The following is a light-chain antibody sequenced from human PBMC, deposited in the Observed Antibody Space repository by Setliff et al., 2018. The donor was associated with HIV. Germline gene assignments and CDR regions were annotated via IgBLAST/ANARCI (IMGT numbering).Light chain of an antibody. V-gene: IGLV2-14*02. CDR2: GGN. CDR1: SSDVGSYNL. CDR3: SSYTSSSPF. J-gene: IGLJ1*01. Sequence: QSALAQPASVSGSPGQSITISCTGTSSDVGSYNLVSWYQQHPGKAPKLIIYGGNKRPSGVSTRFSGSKSGNTASLTISGLQAEDEADYYCSSYTSSSPFFGTGTKVTVL.